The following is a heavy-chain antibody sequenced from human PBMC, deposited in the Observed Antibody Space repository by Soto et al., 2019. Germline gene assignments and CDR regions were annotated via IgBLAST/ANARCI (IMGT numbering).Heavy chain of an antibody. V-gene: IGHV4-59*01. CDR2: IYYSGST. CDR3: ARLLCSHSNWFDP. D-gene: IGHD2-2*01. CDR1: GGSISSYY. Sequence: PSETLSLTCTVSGGSISSYYWSWIRQPPGKGLEWIGYIYYSGSTNYNPSLKSRVTISVDTSKNQFSLKLSSVTAADTAVYYGARLLCSHSNWFDPWGQRTLVTFSS. J-gene: IGHJ5*02.